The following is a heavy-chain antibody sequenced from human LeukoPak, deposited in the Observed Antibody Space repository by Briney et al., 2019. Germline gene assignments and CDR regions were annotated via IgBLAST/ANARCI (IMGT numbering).Heavy chain of an antibody. V-gene: IGHV1-18*01. CDR3: ARPYYYGSGPYYGMDV. J-gene: IGHJ6*02. D-gene: IGHD3-10*01. Sequence: GASVKVSCKASGYTFTSYGISWVRQAPGQGLEWMGWISAYNGNTNYAQKLQGRATMTTDTSTSTAYMELRSLRSDDTAVYYCARPYYYGSGPYYGMDVWGQGTTVTVSS. CDR2: ISAYNGNT. CDR1: GYTFTSYG.